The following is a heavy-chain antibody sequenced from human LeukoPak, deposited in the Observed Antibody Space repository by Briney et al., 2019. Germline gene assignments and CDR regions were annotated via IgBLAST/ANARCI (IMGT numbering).Heavy chain of an antibody. CDR1: GGTLSSYA. CDR3: ASGLELRFGFDY. CDR2: IIPIFGTA. V-gene: IGHV1-69*05. J-gene: IGHJ4*02. Sequence: SVKVSYKASGGTLSSYAISWVRQAPGQGLEWMGGIIPIFGTANYAQKFQGRVTITTDESTSTAYMELSSLRSEDTAVYYCASGLELRFGFDYWGQGTLVTVSS. D-gene: IGHD1-7*01.